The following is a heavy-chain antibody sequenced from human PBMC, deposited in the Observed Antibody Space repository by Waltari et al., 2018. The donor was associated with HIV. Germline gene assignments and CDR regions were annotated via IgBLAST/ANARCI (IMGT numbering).Heavy chain of an antibody. Sequence: QMQLVQSGPEVKKPGTSVKVSCKASGFTFTSSAVQWVLQARGQRLEWIGWIVVGSGNANYAQKFQERVTMTRDMSTSTAYMELSSLRSEDTAVYYCAAPSDPTVTRGIFDYWGQGTLVTVSS. D-gene: IGHD4-4*01. V-gene: IGHV1-58*01. J-gene: IGHJ4*02. CDR3: AAPSDPTVTRGIFDY. CDR2: IVVGSGNA. CDR1: GFTFTSSA.